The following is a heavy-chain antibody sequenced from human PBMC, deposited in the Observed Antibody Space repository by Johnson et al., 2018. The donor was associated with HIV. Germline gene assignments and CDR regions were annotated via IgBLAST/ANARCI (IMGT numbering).Heavy chain of an antibody. J-gene: IGHJ3*02. D-gene: IGHD6-19*01. CDR3: ARGDSSGWYRYAFDS. CDR2: ISYDGSNK. Sequence: QMLLVESGGGVVQPGRSLRLSCAASGFTFSSHDMHWVRQAPGKGLEWVAVISYDGSNKYYADSVKGRFTISRDNSKNTLYLQMNSLRAEDTAVYYCARGDSSGWYRYAFDSWGQGTMVTVSS. V-gene: IGHV3-30-3*01. CDR1: GFTFSSHD.